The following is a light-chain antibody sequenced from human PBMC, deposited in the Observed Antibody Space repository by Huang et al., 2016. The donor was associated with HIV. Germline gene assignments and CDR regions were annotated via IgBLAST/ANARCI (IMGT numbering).Light chain of an antibody. J-gene: IGKJ2*01. CDR1: QSVNSK. Sequence: EIVMTQSPATLSLSPGERATLSCRASQSVNSKLAWYQQKPGQAPRLLIYGASTRATGEPGRFSGSGSGTEFTLTISSLQSEDFAVYYCQQYSKWPPNTFGQGTKLESK. CDR3: QQYSKWPPNT. CDR2: GAS. V-gene: IGKV3-15*01.